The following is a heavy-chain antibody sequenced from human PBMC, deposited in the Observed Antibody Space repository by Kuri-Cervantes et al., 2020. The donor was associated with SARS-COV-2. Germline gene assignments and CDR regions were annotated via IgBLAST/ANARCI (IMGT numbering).Heavy chain of an antibody. D-gene: IGHD3-16*02. CDR2: IYYSGST. CDR3: ARKNYDYVWGSYRFHYFDY. Sequence: ESLKISCTVSGGSVSSGSYYWSWIRQPPGKGLEWIGYIYYSGSTNYNPSLKSRVTISVDTSKNQFSLELSSVTAADTAVYYCARKNYDYVWGSYRFHYFDYWGQGTLVTVSS. CDR1: GGSVSSGSYY. V-gene: IGHV4-61*01. J-gene: IGHJ4*02.